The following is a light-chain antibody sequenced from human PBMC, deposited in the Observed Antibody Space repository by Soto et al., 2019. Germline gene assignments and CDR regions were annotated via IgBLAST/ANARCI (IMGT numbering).Light chain of an antibody. CDR3: SSYGGSNNLL. V-gene: IGLV2-8*01. CDR1: SNDVGAYNF. Sequence: QSALTQPPSASGSPGQSVTISCTGTSNDVGAYNFISWYQQHPGKAPKLMIYEVNKRPSGVPDRFSGSKSGNTASLTVSGLQAADEAEYYCSSYGGSNNLLFGGGTKLTVL. J-gene: IGLJ2*01. CDR2: EVN.